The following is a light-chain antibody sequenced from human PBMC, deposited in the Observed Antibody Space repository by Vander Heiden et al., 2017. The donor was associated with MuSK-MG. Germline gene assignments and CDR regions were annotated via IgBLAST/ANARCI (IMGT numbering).Light chain of an antibody. CDR1: QSVSSSY. Sequence: DIVLTQSPGTLSLSPGERATLPCRASQSVSSSYLAWYQQKPGQAPRLLIYGAASRATGIPDRFSGSGSGTDFTLTISRLEPEDFAVYYCQQYGSSPLITFGPGTRLEIK. V-gene: IGKV3-20*01. CDR3: QQYGSSPLIT. CDR2: GAA. J-gene: IGKJ5*01.